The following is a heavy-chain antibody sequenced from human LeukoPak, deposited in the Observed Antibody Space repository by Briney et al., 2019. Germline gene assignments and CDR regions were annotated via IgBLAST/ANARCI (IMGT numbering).Heavy chain of an antibody. D-gene: IGHD2-15*01. V-gene: IGHV3-23*01. J-gene: IGHJ4*02. CDR1: GSTFSSYA. Sequence: GGSLRLSCAASGSTFSSYAMSWVRQAPGKGLEWVSAISGSGGSTYYADSVKGRFTISRDNSKNTLYLQMNSLRAEDTAVYYCAKASYCSGGSCYLVDHWGQGTLVTVSS. CDR2: ISGSGGST. CDR3: AKASYCSGGSCYLVDH.